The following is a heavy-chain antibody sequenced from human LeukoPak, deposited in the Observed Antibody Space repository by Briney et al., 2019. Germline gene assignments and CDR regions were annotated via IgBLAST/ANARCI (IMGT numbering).Heavy chain of an antibody. Sequence: SVKVSCKASGGTFSNYVISWVRQAPGQGLEYMGGIIPIFGTANYAQKFQGRVTITADESKSTAYMEMSSLRSEDTAVYYCARGRNGLIWFGELERWGQGTLVTVSS. CDR3: ARGRNGLIWFGELER. V-gene: IGHV1-69*13. J-gene: IGHJ4*02. D-gene: IGHD3-10*01. CDR2: IIPIFGTA. CDR1: GGTFSNYV.